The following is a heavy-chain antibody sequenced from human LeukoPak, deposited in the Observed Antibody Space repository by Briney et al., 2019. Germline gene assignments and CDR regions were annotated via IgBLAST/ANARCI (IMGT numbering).Heavy chain of an antibody. CDR3: AKALYGDGLNFDY. J-gene: IGHJ4*02. Sequence: GGSLRLSCAASGFTFSSYGMHWVRQAPGKGLEWVAVISYDGSNKYYADSVKGRFTISRDNSKNTLYLQMNSLRAEDTAVYYCAKALYGDGLNFDYWGQGILVTVSS. D-gene: IGHD4-17*01. CDR1: GFTFSSYG. V-gene: IGHV3-30*18. CDR2: ISYDGSNK.